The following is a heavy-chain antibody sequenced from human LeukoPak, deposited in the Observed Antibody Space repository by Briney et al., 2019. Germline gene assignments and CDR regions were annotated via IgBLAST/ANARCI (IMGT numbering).Heavy chain of an antibody. J-gene: IGHJ4*02. CDR2: IKSKTDGGTT. V-gene: IGHV3-15*01. CDR3: TTGGLRLGELSSVFYFDY. Sequence: GGSLRLSCAASGFTFSNAWMSWVRQAPGKGLEWVGRIKSKTDGGTTDYAAPVKGRFTISRDDSKNTLYLQMNSLKTEDTAVYYCTTGGLRLGELSSVFYFDYWGQGTPVTVSS. D-gene: IGHD3-16*02. CDR1: GFTFSNAW.